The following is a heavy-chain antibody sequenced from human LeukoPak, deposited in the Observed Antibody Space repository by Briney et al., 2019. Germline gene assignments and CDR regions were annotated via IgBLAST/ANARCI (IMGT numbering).Heavy chain of an antibody. V-gene: IGHV3-23*01. J-gene: IGHJ4*02. CDR3: AKDPLGYCSGGSCYVY. D-gene: IGHD2-15*01. CDR1: GFTFSSYA. CDR2: ISGSGGST. Sequence: GGSLRLSCAASGFTFSSYAMSWVRQAPGKGLEWVSTISGSGGSTYYADSVKGRFTISRDNSKNTLYLHMNSLRAEDTALYYCAKDPLGYCSGGSCYVYWGQGALVTVSS.